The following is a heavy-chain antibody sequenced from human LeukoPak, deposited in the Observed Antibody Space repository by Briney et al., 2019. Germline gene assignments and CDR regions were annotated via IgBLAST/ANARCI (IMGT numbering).Heavy chain of an antibody. CDR3: ARAPGIISPCSGGSCMGAFDY. CDR1: GFTFSSYA. V-gene: IGHV3-23*01. CDR2: IGSSGDIT. J-gene: IGHJ4*02. D-gene: IGHD2-15*01. Sequence: PGGSLRLSCAASGFTFSSYAMSWVRQAPGMGLEWVSSIGSSGDITYYADSVKGRFTISRDNSKNTLYLQMNSLRAEDTAVYYCARAPGIISPCSGGSCMGAFDYWGQGTLVTVSS.